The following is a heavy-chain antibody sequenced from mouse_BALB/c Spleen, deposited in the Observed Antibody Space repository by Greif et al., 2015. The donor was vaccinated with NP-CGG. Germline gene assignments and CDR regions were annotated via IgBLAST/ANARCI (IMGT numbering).Heavy chain of an antibody. CDR3: ARFDDYDGYYFDY. CDR2: IDPANGNT. D-gene: IGHD2-4*01. J-gene: IGHJ2*01. Sequence: EVQLVESGAELVKPGASVKLSCTASGFNIKDTYMHWVKQRPEQGLEWIGRIDPANGNTKYDPKFQGKATITADTSSNTAYLQLSSLTSEDTAVYYCARFDDYDGYYFDYWGQGTTLTVSS. CDR1: GFNIKDTY. V-gene: IGHV14-3*02.